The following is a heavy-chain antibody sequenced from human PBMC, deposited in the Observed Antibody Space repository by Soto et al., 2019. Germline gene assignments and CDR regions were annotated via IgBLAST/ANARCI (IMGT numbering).Heavy chain of an antibody. CDR3: ARLARTFLGTITLSPSGYFDY. Sequence: PGESLKISCKTSGYSFTSNWIGWVRQMPGKGLEWMGIIYPGDSDTRYSPSFQGQVSISADKSISTAYVQWSSLKASDSAIYYCARLARTFLGTITLSPSGYFDYCGQGTLVTVSS. CDR1: GYSFTSNW. V-gene: IGHV5-51*01. D-gene: IGHD1-7*01. J-gene: IGHJ4*02. CDR2: IYPGDSDT.